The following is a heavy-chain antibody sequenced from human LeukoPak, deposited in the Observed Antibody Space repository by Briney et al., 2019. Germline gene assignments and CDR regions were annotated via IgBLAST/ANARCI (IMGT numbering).Heavy chain of an antibody. Sequence: SETLSLTCAVSGVSISSSNWWSWVRQPPGKGLEWIGEIYHSGSTNYNPSLKSRVTISVDKSKNQFSLKLSSVTAADTAVYYCARSRGYYGSGRNDYWGQGTLVTVSS. J-gene: IGHJ4*02. D-gene: IGHD3-10*01. CDR1: GVSISSSNW. CDR2: IYHSGST. CDR3: ARSRGYYGSGRNDY. V-gene: IGHV4-4*02.